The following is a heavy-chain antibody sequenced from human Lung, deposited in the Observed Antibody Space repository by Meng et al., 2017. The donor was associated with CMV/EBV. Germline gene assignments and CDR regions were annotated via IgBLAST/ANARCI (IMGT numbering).Heavy chain of an antibody. CDR2: ISGSGGST. D-gene: IGHD2-2*01. J-gene: IGHJ4*02. CDR3: AKAVVVPAAPYYFDY. CDR1: GFTFSSYA. V-gene: IGHV3-23*01. Sequence: GEXXKISCPASGFTFSSYAMSWVRQAPGKGLEWVSAISGSGGSTYYADSVKGRFTISRDNSKNTLYLQMNSLRAEDTAVYCCAKAVVVPAAPYYFDYWGQGTLAT.